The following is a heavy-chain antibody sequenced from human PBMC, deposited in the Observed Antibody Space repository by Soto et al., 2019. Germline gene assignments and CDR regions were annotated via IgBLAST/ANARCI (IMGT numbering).Heavy chain of an antibody. D-gene: IGHD4-17*01. J-gene: IGHJ3*02. V-gene: IGHV3-23*01. CDR1: GFTFSSYA. CDR3: AKGYGDYGGPYAFDI. Sequence: GGSLRLSCAASGFTFSSYAMSWVRQAPGKGLEWVSAISGSGGSTYYADSVKGRFTISRDNSENTPYLQMNSLRAEDTAVYYCAKGYGDYGGPYAFDIWGQGTMVTVSS. CDR2: ISGSGGST.